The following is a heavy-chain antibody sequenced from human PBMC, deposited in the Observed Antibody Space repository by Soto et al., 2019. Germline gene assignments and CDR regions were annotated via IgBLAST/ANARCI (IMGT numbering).Heavy chain of an antibody. J-gene: IGHJ6*02. Sequence: GSLRLSCAASGFTFSSYAMHWVRQAPGKGLEWVAVISYDGSNKYYADSVKGRFTISRNNSKNTLYLQMNSLRAEDTAVYYCARAMVRGVIIPNYYYGMDVWGQGTTVTVSS. CDR2: ISYDGSNK. CDR3: ARAMVRGVIIPNYYYGMDV. V-gene: IGHV3-30-3*01. CDR1: GFTFSSYA. D-gene: IGHD3-10*01.